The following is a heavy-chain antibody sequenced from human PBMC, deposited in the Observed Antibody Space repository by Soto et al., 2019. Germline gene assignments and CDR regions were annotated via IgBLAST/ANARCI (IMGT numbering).Heavy chain of an antibody. CDR3: ARLRLVEWLREGMDV. J-gene: IGHJ6*02. CDR2: IYYSGST. Sequence: PSETLSLTCTVSGGSISSSSYYWGWIRQPPGKGLEWIGSIYYSGSTYYNPSLKSRVTISVDTSKNQFSLKLSSVTAADTAVYYCARLRLVEWLREGMDVWGQGTTVTVSS. CDR1: GGSISSSSYY. D-gene: IGHD5-12*01. V-gene: IGHV4-39*01.